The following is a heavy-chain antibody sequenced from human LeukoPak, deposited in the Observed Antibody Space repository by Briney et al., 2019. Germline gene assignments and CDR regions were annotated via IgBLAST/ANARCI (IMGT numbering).Heavy chain of an antibody. CDR2: IRSSDTYT. V-gene: IGHV3-11*03. Sequence: GGSLRLSCAASGLTLSDYYVNWIRQAPGKGLEWVSYIRSSDTYTNYADSVKGRFTISRDNAKNSLFLQMNSLRAEDTAVYYCARSSKDAFDIWGQGTVVTVSS. J-gene: IGHJ3*02. CDR3: ARSSKDAFDI. CDR1: GLTLSDYY.